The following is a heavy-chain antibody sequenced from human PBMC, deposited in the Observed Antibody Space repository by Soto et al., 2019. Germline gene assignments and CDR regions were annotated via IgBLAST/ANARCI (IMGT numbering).Heavy chain of an antibody. J-gene: IGHJ4*02. CDR3: ARHLVAATSDFDY. CDR2: IYYSGST. Sequence: QVQLQESGPGLVKPSQTLSLTCTVSGGSISSGDYYWSWIRQPPGKGLEWIGYIYYSGSTYYNPSLKIRVTISVDTSKNQCSLKLSSGTAADTAVYYCARHLVAATSDFDYWGQGTLVTVSS. D-gene: IGHD2-15*01. V-gene: IGHV4-30-4*01. CDR1: GGSISSGDYY.